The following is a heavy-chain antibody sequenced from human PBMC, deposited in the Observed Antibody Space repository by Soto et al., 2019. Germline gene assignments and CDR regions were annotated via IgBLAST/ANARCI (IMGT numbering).Heavy chain of an antibody. D-gene: IGHD3-16*01. V-gene: IGHV3-30*18. Sequence: SLRLSCAASGFTFSSYGMHWVRQAPGKGLEWVAVISYDGSNKYYADSVKGRFTISRDNSKNTLYLQMNSLRAEDTAVYYCAKDVEGLAYYWSQGTMVTVYS. CDR2: ISYDGSNK. J-gene: IGHJ4*02. CDR3: AKDVEGLAYY. CDR1: GFTFSSYG.